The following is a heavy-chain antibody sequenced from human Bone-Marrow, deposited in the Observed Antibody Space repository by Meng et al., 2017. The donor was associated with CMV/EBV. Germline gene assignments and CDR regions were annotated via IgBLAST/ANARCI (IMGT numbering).Heavy chain of an antibody. J-gene: IGHJ4*02. V-gene: IGHV3-30*02. CDR1: GFIFTSHG. CDR2: IRSDGNNK. CDR3: PRASLLSYSGIFPVDS. D-gene: IGHD1-26*01. Sequence: GESLKISCAASGFIFTSHGMHWVRQAPGKGLEWVSFIRSDGNNKYYADSVRGRFTVSRDNSKNTLYLQMDSLRVEDTAVYYFPRASLLSYSGIFPVDSCAQGMLVTVSS.